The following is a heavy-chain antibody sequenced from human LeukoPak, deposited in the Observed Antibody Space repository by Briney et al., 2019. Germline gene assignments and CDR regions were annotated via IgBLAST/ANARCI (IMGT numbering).Heavy chain of an antibody. CDR2: IYYSGST. CDR1: GGSISSSSYY. CDR3: ARLDPAEGLNFDY. D-gene: IGHD6-13*01. J-gene: IGHJ4*02. V-gene: IGHV4-39*01. Sequence: PSETLSLTCTVSGGSISSSSYYWGWIRQPPGKGLEWFGSIYYSGSTYYNPSLKSRVTISVDTSKNQFSLKLSSVTAADTAVYYCARLDPAEGLNFDYWGQGTLVTVSS.